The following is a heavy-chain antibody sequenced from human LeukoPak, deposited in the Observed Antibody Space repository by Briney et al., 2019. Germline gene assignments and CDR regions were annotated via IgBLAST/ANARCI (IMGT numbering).Heavy chain of an antibody. V-gene: IGHV4-59*01. D-gene: IGHD1-1*01. J-gene: IGHJ4*02. CDR2: IYYTGTT. Sequence: SETLSLTCTVPGGSIIINYWSWSRQPPGKGLEWIGYIYYTGTTSYNPSLKSRVTISVDTSKSQFSLKLSSVTAADTALYYCARGWIPSSDYWRQGTLLTVSS. CDR3: ARGWIPSSDY. CDR1: GGSIIINY.